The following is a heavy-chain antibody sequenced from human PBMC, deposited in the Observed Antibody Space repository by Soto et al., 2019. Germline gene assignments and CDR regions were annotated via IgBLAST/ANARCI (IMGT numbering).Heavy chain of an antibody. CDR3: ARPVAAVGTTVSVDFYAFDI. CDR1: GGTFRSYA. Sequence: SLKVSCKTSGGTFRSYAVSWVRQAPGQGPEWMGGFVPLFETANYAQKFQGRVTITADASTSTAYMELSSLRSDDTAVYYCARPVAAVGTTVSVDFYAFDIWGQGTMVTVSS. V-gene: IGHV1-69*13. D-gene: IGHD1-1*01. J-gene: IGHJ3*02. CDR2: FVPLFETA.